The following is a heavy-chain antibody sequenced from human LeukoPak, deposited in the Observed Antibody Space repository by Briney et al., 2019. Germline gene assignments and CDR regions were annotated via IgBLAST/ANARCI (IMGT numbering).Heavy chain of an antibody. J-gene: IGHJ4*02. CDR1: GGSINDAS. V-gene: IGHV4-59*01. CDR3: ARVGTYYRSLDS. CDR2: IYHSGGT. Sequence: SETLSLTCTVSGGSINDASWNWIRQPPGQGLEWIGYIYHSGGTNYNPSLKSRVTISLDTSKNQFSLKLSAVTAADTAVYYCARVGTYYRSLDSWGQGTLVTVSS. D-gene: IGHD3-10*01.